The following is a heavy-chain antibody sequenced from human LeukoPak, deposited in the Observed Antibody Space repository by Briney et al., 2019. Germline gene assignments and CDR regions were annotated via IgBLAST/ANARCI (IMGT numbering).Heavy chain of an antibody. CDR1: GFTFDDYA. CDR2: ISWNSGSI. CDR3: AKGYGGNSDYFDY. J-gene: IGHJ4*02. Sequence: GGSLRLSCAASGFTFDDYAMHWVRQAPGKGLEWVSGISWNSGSIGYADSVKGRFTISRDNAKNSLYLQMNSLRAEDRALYYCAKGYGGNSDYFDYWGQGTLVTVSS. D-gene: IGHD4-23*01. V-gene: IGHV3-9*01.